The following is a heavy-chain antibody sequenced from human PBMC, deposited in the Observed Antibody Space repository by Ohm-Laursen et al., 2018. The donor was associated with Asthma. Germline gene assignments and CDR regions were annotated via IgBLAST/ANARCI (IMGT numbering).Heavy chain of an antibody. J-gene: IGHJ4*02. D-gene: IGHD6-6*01. CDR2: IYYSGST. Sequence: SQTLSLTCTVSGGSISSSSYYWGWIRQPPGKGLEWIGSIYYSGSTYYNPSLKSRVTISVDTSKNQFSLKLSSVTAADTAVYYCARPSIAEEVGEGTSDYWGQGTLVTVSS. CDR3: ARPSIAEEVGEGTSDY. V-gene: IGHV4-39*01. CDR1: GGSISSSSYY.